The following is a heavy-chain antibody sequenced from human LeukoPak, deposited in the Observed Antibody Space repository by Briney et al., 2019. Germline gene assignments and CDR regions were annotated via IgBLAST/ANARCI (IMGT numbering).Heavy chain of an antibody. CDR3: ARDRGGYDILTGYYSDAFDI. V-gene: IGHV3-48*01. Sequence: GGSLRLSCAASGFTFSSYSMNWVRQAPGKGLEWVSFISSSSSPIYYADSVKGRFTISRDNSKNTLYLQMNSLRAEDTAVYYCARDRGGYDILTGYYSDAFDIWGQGTMVTVSS. D-gene: IGHD3-9*01. CDR2: ISSSSSPI. J-gene: IGHJ3*02. CDR1: GFTFSSYS.